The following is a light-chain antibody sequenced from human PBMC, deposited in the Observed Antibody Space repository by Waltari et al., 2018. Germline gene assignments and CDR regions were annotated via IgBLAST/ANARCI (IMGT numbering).Light chain of an antibody. J-gene: IGKJ4*01. V-gene: IGKV3-15*01. CDR3: QPYNNWPLT. CDR2: RAS. CDR1: QSVTNN. Sequence: EIVMTQSQANLSLSPGERATLSCRASQSVTNNLAWYQQKPGQAPRLLIYRASTRATSIPARISGSGSATEFTLTISSLQSEDFAFYYCQPYNNWPLTFGGGTKVEIK.